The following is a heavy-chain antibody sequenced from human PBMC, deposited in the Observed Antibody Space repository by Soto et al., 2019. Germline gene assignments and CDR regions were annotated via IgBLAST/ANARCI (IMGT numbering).Heavy chain of an antibody. J-gene: IGHJ4*02. CDR2: IYYSGST. CDR1: GGSISSGGYY. V-gene: IGHV4-31*03. CDR3: ARVYNWNYSL. Sequence: SETLSLTCTVSGGSISSGGYYWSWIRQHPGKGLEWIGYIYYSGSTYYNPSLKSRVTISVDTSKNQFSLKLSSVTAADTAVYYCARVYNWNYSLWGQGTLLTVSS. D-gene: IGHD1-1*01.